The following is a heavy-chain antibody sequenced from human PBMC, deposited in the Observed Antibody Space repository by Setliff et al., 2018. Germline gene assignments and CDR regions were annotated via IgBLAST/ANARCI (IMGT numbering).Heavy chain of an antibody. Sequence: ASVKVSCKASGYTFTNSIMNWVRQAPGQGLEWMGWISAYNGNTYHAQKFQDRLSMTTDTSTSTAYMELRSLRADDTAVYFCARDTRIRESGTYPSDAFDLWGQGTMVTVSS. CDR3: ARDTRIRESGTYPSDAFDL. V-gene: IGHV1-18*04. CDR2: ISAYNGNT. J-gene: IGHJ3*01. CDR1: GYTFTNSI. D-gene: IGHD1-26*01.